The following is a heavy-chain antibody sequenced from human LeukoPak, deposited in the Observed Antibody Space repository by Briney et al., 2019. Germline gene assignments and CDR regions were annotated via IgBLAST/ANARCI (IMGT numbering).Heavy chain of an antibody. D-gene: IGHD3-9*01. CDR3: ARRYFDSDGRSFDF. J-gene: IGHJ4*02. Sequence: GSLQISCEGAGYTFRSYWIGWVRRRPGEGLEWMGIIYPGDSDTTYSPSFQGQVTISADKSINTAYLQWSSLKASDTAVYYCARRYFDSDGRSFDFWGQGTLVTVSS. CDR1: GYTFRSYW. CDR2: IYPGDSDT. V-gene: IGHV5-51*01.